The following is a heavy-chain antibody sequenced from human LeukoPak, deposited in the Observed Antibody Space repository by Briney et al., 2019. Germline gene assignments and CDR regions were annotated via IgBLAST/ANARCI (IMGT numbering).Heavy chain of an antibody. V-gene: IGHV7-4-1*02. J-gene: IGHJ3*02. CDR2: INTNTGNP. D-gene: IGHD6-13*01. Sequence: ASVKVSCKASGYTFTSYYMHWVRQAPGQGLEWMGWINTNTGNPTYAQGFTGRFVFSLDTSVSTAYLQISSLKAEDTAMYYCARERRSSSPGEQQLVRAFDIWGQGTMVTVSS. CDR1: GYTFTSYY. CDR3: ARERRSSSPGEQQLVRAFDI.